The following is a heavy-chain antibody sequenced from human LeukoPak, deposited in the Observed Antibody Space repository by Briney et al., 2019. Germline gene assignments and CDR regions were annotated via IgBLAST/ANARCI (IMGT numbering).Heavy chain of an antibody. Sequence: GGSLRLSCAASGFTFSSYWMSWVRQAPGKGLEWVSAISGSGGSTYYADSVKGRFTISRDNSKNTLYLQMNSLRAEDTAVYYCAKAIAAAELPHYYYYYGMDVWGQGTTVTVSS. CDR2: ISGSGGST. V-gene: IGHV3-23*01. J-gene: IGHJ6*02. D-gene: IGHD6-13*01. CDR1: GFTFSSYW. CDR3: AKAIAAAELPHYYYYYGMDV.